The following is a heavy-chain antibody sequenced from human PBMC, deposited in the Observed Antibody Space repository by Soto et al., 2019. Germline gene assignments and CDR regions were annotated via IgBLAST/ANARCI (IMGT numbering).Heavy chain of an antibody. CDR2: INPNSGGT. Sequence: ASVKVSCKASGYTFTGYYMHWVRQAPGQGLEWMGWINPNSGGTNYAQKFQGRVTMTRDTSISTAYMELSRLRSDVTAVYYCAREMITGTTGPYYYYGMDVWGQGTTVTVS. V-gene: IGHV1-2*02. J-gene: IGHJ6*02. D-gene: IGHD1-20*01. CDR1: GYTFTGYY. CDR3: AREMITGTTGPYYYYGMDV.